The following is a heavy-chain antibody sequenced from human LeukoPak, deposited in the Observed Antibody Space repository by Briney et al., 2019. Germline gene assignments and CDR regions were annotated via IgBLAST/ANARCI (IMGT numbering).Heavy chain of an antibody. CDR3: ARISFYYDSSGYFDY. D-gene: IGHD3-22*01. J-gene: IGHJ4*02. Sequence: SETLSLTCTVSGGSISSGGYYWSWIRQHPGKGLEWIGYIYYSGSTYYNPSLKSRVTISVDTSKNQFSLKLSSVTAADTAVYYCARISFYYDSSGYFDYWGQGTLVTVSS. CDR2: IYYSGST. CDR1: GGSISSGGYY. V-gene: IGHV4-31*03.